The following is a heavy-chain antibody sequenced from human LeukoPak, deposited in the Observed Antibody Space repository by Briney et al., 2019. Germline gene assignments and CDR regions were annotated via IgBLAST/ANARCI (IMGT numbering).Heavy chain of an antibody. CDR3: ARDPSNIPRSIGY. D-gene: IGHD2/OR15-2a*01. CDR1: GYTLTELS. V-gene: IGHV1-24*01. Sequence: ASVKVSCKVSGYTLTELSMHWVRQAPGKGLEWMGGFDPEDGETIYAQKFQGRVTITADKSTSTAYMELSSLRSEDTAVYYCARDPSNIPRSIGYWGQGTLVTVSS. J-gene: IGHJ4*02. CDR2: FDPEDGET.